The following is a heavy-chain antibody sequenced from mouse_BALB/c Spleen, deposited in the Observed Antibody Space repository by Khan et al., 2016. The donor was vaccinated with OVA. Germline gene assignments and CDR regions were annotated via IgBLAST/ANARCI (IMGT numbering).Heavy chain of an antibody. J-gene: IGHJ3*01. Sequence: EVALVESGGDLVKTGGSLKLSCAASGFTFSTYGMSWVRQTPDKRLEWVATINSGGHYTYYIDSVKGRFTISRDNAKNILYLQMTSLRSEDTAMYYCARLAYYYNSEGFAYWGQGTLVTVSA. D-gene: IGHD1-1*02. V-gene: IGHV5-6*01. CDR1: GFTFSTYG. CDR3: ARLAYYYNSEGFAY. CDR2: INSGGHYT.